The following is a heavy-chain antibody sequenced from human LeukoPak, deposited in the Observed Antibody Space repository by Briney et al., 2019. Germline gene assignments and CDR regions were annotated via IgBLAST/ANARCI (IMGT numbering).Heavy chain of an antibody. CDR3: ARHPSIYYDSSGYYDY. D-gene: IGHD3-22*01. Sequence: SETLSLTCTVSGGSISSSSYYWGWIRQPPGKGLEWIGSIYYSGSTYYNPSLKSRVTISVATSKNQSSLKLSSVTAADTAVYYCARHPSIYYDSSGYYDYWGQGTLVTVSS. CDR2: IYYSGST. J-gene: IGHJ4*02. CDR1: GGSISSSSYY. V-gene: IGHV4-39*01.